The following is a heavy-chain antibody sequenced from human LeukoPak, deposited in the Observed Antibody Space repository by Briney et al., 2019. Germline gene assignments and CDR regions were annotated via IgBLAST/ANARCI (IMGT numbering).Heavy chain of an antibody. Sequence: GGSLRLSCAASGFTFSSYAMSWVRQAPGKGLEWVSAISGSGGSTYYADSVKGRFTISRDNSKNTLYLQMNSLRAEDTAVYYCAKDINRIAVAGTEGAFDIWGQGTMVTVSS. CDR2: ISGSGGST. D-gene: IGHD6-19*01. CDR1: GFTFSSYA. J-gene: IGHJ3*02. CDR3: AKDINRIAVAGTEGAFDI. V-gene: IGHV3-23*01.